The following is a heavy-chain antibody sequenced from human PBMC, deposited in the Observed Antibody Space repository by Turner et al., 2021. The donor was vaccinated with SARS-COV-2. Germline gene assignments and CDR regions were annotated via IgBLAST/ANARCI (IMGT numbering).Heavy chain of an antibody. Sequence: QVQLVQSGAEVKKPGASVKLSCKASGYNFTTYYIHWVRQAPGQGLEWMGIIHPSDGRTDYPQRFQGRVTMTRDTSTSTVHMELSSLIPEDTAVYYCATVVGAVWGQGTLVIVSS. D-gene: IGHD6-6*01. CDR3: ATVVGAV. V-gene: IGHV1-46*01. CDR2: IHPSDGRT. J-gene: IGHJ4*02. CDR1: GYNFTTYY.